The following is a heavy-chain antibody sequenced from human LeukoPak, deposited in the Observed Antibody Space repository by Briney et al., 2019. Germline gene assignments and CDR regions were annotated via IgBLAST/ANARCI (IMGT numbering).Heavy chain of an antibody. CDR1: GFTFSSYA. Sequence: GGSLRLSCAASGFTFSSYAMSWVRQAPGKGLEWVSGISWNSGSIGYADSVKGRFTISRDNAKNSLYLQMNSLRAEDTALYYCAKAALDDYGSGSYSNWFDPWGQGTLVTVSS. CDR2: ISWNSGSI. V-gene: IGHV3-9*01. J-gene: IGHJ5*02. D-gene: IGHD3-10*01. CDR3: AKAALDDYGSGSYSNWFDP.